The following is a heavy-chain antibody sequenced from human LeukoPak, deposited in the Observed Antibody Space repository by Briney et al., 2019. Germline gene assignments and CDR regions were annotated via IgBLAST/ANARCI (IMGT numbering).Heavy chain of an antibody. CDR1: GFTFNTYS. CDR3: AKSIVGATIDAFDI. D-gene: IGHD1-26*01. J-gene: IGHJ3*02. V-gene: IGHV3-48*01. CDR2: ISSSSSTI. Sequence: PGGSLRLSCAASGFTFNTYSMNWVRQAPGKGLEWVSYISSSSSTIYHADSVKGRFTISRDNAKNSLYLQMNSLRAEDTAVYYCAKSIVGATIDAFDIWGQGTMVTVSS.